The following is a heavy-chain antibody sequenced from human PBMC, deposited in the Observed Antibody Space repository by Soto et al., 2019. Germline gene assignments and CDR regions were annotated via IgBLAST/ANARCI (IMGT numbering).Heavy chain of an antibody. J-gene: IGHJ5*02. D-gene: IGHD6-13*01. CDR1: GGSISSYY. CDR2: IYYSGST. CDR3: ARRPLAAAANWFDP. V-gene: IGHV4-59*01. Sequence: SETLSLTCTVSGGSISSYYWSWIRQPPGKGLEWIGYIYYSGSTNYNPSLKSRVTISVDTSKNQFSLKLSSVTAADTAVYYCARRPLAAAANWFDPWGQGTLVTVSS.